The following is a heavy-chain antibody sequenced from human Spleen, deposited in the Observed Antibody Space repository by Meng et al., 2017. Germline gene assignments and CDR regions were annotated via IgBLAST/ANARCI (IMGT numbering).Heavy chain of an antibody. D-gene: IGHD1-1*01. Sequence: GGSLRLSCAASGFIFSSYAMSWVRLAPGKGLEWVSAITGSGDSAFYADSVKGRFTISRDSSKSTLYLQMSSLRAEDSAVYYCAKLQHRDQQLTYFDYWGQGTLVTVSS. J-gene: IGHJ4*02. CDR3: AKLQHRDQQLTYFDY. CDR1: GFIFSSYA. CDR2: ITGSGDSA. V-gene: IGHV3-23*01.